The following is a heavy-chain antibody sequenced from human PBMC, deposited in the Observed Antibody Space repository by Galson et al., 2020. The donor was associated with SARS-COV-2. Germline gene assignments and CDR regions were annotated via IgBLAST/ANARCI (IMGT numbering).Heavy chain of an antibody. D-gene: IGHD6-19*01. CDR2: IHYSGST. CDR1: GGSISSAGHY. V-gene: IGHV4-39*07. CDR3: ARSGSGWFPNDY. Sequence: SETLSLTCTVSGGSISSAGHYWVWIRQPPGKGLEWIGSIHYSGSTFYNPSLNSRLTILVDTSKNQFSLKLRSVTAADTAVYFCARSGSGWFPNDYWGQGTLVTVSS. J-gene: IGHJ4*02.